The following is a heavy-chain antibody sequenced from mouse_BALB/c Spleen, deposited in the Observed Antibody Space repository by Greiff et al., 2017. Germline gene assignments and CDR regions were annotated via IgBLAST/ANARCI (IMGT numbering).Heavy chain of an antibody. D-gene: IGHD2-1*01. CDR3: ARDGNFAY. V-gene: IGHV5-17*02. J-gene: IGHJ3*01. Sequence: EVKLVESGGGLVQPGGSRKLSCAASGFTFSSFGMHWVRQAPEKGLEWVAYISSGSSTIYYADTVKGRFTISRDNPKNTLFLQMTSLRSEDTAMYYCARDGNFAYWGQGTLVTVSA. CDR2: ISSGSSTI. CDR1: GFTFSSFG.